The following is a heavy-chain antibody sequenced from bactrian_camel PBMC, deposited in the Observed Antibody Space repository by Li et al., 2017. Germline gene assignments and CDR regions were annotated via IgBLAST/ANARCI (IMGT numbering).Heavy chain of an antibody. Sequence: VQLVESGGGLVQPGGSLRLSCAASGFSFGRHTMSWIRQAPGKGLEWVSISNSARSTRYAESVEGRFTVSRDSAKNTVYLQMNSLKAEDTAVYYCVRDGPISSLGDYSLAYWGQGTQVTVS. D-gene: IGHD4*01. J-gene: IGHJ4*01. CDR1: GFSFGRHT. CDR3: VRDGPISSLGDYSLAY. V-gene: IGHV3S40*01. CDR2: SNSARST.